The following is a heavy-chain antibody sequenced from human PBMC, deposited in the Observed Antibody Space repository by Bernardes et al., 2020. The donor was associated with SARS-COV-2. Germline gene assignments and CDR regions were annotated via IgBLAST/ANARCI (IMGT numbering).Heavy chain of an antibody. J-gene: IGHJ5*01. CDR1: GVSISGYY. CDR3: ARGYGDYFARFDP. CDR2: MSGSGKT. Sequence: SETLSLTCDVSGVSISGYYWNWIRQPAGKGLEWIGHMSGSGKTKYNPSLKSRGTMSVDTSKNQFSMKLISITAADTAVYYSARGYGDYFARFDPWGQGTLVTVSS. D-gene: IGHD4-17*01. V-gene: IGHV4-4*07.